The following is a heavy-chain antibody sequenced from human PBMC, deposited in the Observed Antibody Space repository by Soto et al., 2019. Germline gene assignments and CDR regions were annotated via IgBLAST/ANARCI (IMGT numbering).Heavy chain of an antibody. J-gene: IGHJ6*02. CDR3: AGRTGPRTSYGMEV. CDR1: GYSFTSYW. V-gene: IGHV5-10-1*01. CDR2: IDPSDSYT. D-gene: IGHD1-1*01. Sequence: LKISFKGSGYSFTSYWISWVRQMPGKGVGLMGRIDPSDSYTNYSPSFQGHVTISADKSISTAYLQWSSLKASDTAMHYCAGRTGPRTSYGMEVWGQGTTVTLSS.